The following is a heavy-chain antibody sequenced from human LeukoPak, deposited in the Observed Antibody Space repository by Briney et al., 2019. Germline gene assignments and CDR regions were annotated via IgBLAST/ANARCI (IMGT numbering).Heavy chain of an antibody. Sequence: GRSLRLSCAASGFTFSSYAMHWVRQAPGKGLEWVAVISYDGSNKYYADSVRGRFTISRDNSKNTLYLQMNSLRAEDTAVYYCANFDYWGQGTLVTVSS. V-gene: IGHV3-30*04. CDR1: GFTFSSYA. CDR2: ISYDGSNK. CDR3: ANFDY. J-gene: IGHJ4*02.